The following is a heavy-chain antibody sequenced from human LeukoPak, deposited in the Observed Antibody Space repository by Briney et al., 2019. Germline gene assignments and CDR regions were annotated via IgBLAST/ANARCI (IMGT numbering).Heavy chain of an antibody. CDR1: GFTFSSYG. J-gene: IGHJ6*04. CDR2: ISYDGTNK. V-gene: IGHV3-30*18. D-gene: IGHD2-15*01. CDR3: ANPHTRYYYYGMDV. Sequence: GRSLRLSCAASGFTFSSYGMHWLRHAPGKALKRVTVISYDGTNKYYADSVNGRFTISRDNSKNTLYLQMNSLRAEDTAVYYCANPHTRYYYYGMDVWGKGTTVTV.